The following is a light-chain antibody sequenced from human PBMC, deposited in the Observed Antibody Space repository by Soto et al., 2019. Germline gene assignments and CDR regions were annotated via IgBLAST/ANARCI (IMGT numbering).Light chain of an antibody. CDR2: DTS. Sequence: EIVLTQSPATLSLSPGERATLSCRASQSVTKYLAWYQQKPGQAPRLLIYDTSNRAPGIPARFTGSGSGTEFTLTISSLQSDDFAMYYCQQYNNWPLTFGGGTKVDIK. CDR3: QQYNNWPLT. J-gene: IGKJ4*01. CDR1: QSVTKY. V-gene: IGKV3D-15*01.